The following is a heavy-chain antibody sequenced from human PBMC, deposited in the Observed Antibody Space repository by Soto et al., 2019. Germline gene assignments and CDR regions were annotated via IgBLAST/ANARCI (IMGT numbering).Heavy chain of an antibody. V-gene: IGHV3-30-3*01. CDR1: GFIFSSYA. D-gene: IGHD2-15*01. CDR2: ISYDGSNK. J-gene: IGHJ6*02. Sequence: QVQLVESGGGVVQPGRSLRLSCAASGFIFSSYAMHWVRQAPGKGLEWVAVISYDGSNKYYADSVKGRFTISRDNSKKTLSLQMNSLRAEDTAVYYCARTGLLHGMDVWGQGTTVTVSS. CDR3: ARTGLLHGMDV.